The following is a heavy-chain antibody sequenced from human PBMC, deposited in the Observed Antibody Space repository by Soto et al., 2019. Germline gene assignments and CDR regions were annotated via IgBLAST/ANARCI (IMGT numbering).Heavy chain of an antibody. J-gene: IGHJ6*02. CDR2: IYHSGAT. CDR3: ARLGLTGPPVQYHHYGLDV. Sequence: QVQLQESGPGLVKPSETLSLTCTVSGGSITGYYWSWIRQPPGKGLEFIGYIYHSGATEYTPSLMSRVTISVDKSETQFSLQMRSVSAADSALYFCARLGLTGPPVQYHHYGLDVWGQGATVTVSS. D-gene: IGHD3-9*01. V-gene: IGHV4-59*03. CDR1: GGSITGYY.